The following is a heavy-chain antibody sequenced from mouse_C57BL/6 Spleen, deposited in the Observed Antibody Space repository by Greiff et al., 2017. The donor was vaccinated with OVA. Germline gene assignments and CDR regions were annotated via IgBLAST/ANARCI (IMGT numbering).Heavy chain of an antibody. CDR1: GFTFSSYA. V-gene: IGHV5-4*03. J-gene: IGHJ2*01. CDR3: ARAYDGYYRGFDY. CDR2: ISDGGSYT. D-gene: IGHD2-3*01. Sequence: EVKLMESGGGLVKPGGSLKLSCAASGFTFSSYAMSWVRQTPEKRLEWVATISDGGSYTYYPDNVKGRFTISRDNAKNNLYLQMRHLKSEDTAMYYCARAYDGYYRGFDYWGQGTTLTVSS.